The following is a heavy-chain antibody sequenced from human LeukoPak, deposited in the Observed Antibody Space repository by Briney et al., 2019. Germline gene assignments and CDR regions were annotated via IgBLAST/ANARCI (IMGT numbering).Heavy chain of an antibody. CDR1: GFTFRNYA. V-gene: IGHV3-23*01. J-gene: IGHJ4*02. CDR2: ISGSAGST. Sequence: GSLRLSCAASGFTFRNYAMSWVRQAPGKGLDWVSSISGSAGSTYYADSVKGRFTISRDNAKNSLYLQMNSLRVEDTAVYFCAREGNYYFDYWGQGTLVTVSS. CDR3: AREGNYYFDY.